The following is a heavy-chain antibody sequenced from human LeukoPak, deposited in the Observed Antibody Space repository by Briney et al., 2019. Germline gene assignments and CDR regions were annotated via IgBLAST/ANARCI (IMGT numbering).Heavy chain of an antibody. V-gene: IGHV4-39*07. CDR2: IYSSGST. CDR3: ARSPDSSGYYYGAGFDY. CDR1: GVSISSGSNY. D-gene: IGHD3-22*01. Sequence: PSETLSLTCRVSGVSISSGSNYWGWIRQPPGKTLEWIGSIYSSGSTYYNSSLKSRVIILIDTAKNHFSLNLSSVTAADTAVYYCARSPDSSGYYYGAGFDYWGQGTLVTVSS. J-gene: IGHJ4*02.